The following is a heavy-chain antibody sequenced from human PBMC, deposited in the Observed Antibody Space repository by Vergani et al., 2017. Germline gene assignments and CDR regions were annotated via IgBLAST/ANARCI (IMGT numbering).Heavy chain of an antibody. CDR1: GFTFSSYA. Sequence: VQLLESGGDLVQPGGSLRLSCAASGFTFSSYAMHWVRQAPGKGLEWVAGISYDGSNKYYADSVKGRFTISRDNSKNSLHLQMGNLRVEDTGIYYCSKDEQYTAPWERGYFHVLDVWGQGTTVSVSS. V-gene: IGHV3-30*14. D-gene: IGHD1-26*01. CDR3: SKDEQYTAPWERGYFHVLDV. J-gene: IGHJ6*02. CDR2: ISYDGSNK.